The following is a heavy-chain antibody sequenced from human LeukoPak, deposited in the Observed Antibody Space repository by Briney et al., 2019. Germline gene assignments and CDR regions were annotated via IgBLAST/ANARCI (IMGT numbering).Heavy chain of an antibody. V-gene: IGHV1-18*01. CDR2: ISAYNGNR. D-gene: IGHD2-15*01. Sequence: GASVKVSCKGSGYIFRNYGISWVRQAPGQGLEWMGWISAYNGNRKYAQNLQDRVTMTTDTSTSTAYMELRSLKSDDTAVYYCARDLSGPSDYWGQGTLVTVSS. J-gene: IGHJ4*02. CDR3: ARDLSGPSDY. CDR1: GYIFRNYG.